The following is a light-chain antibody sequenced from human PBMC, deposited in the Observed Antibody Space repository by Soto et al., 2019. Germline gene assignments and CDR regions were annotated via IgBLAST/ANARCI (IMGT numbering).Light chain of an antibody. V-gene: IGKV1-9*01. CDR3: QQHNSYPFT. CDR2: AAS. J-gene: IGKJ3*01. CDR1: QGISSY. Sequence: IQLTQSPSSLSASLGDRVTITCRASQGISSYLAWYQQKPGKAPKLLIYAASTLPSGVPSRFSGSGSGTDFTLTISSLQPEYFATYYCQQHNSYPFTFGQGTKVDIK.